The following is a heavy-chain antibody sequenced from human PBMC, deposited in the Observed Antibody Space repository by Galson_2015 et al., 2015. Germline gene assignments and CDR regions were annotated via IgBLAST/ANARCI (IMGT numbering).Heavy chain of an antibody. J-gene: IGHJ4*02. CDR2: IRSKAYGGTT. Sequence: SLRLSCAASGFTFGDYAMSWFRQAPGKGLEWVGFIRSKAYGGTTEYAASVKGRFTISRDDSKSIAYLQMNSLKTEDTAVYYCTRVGPGIAAAGTFFPYYFDYWGQGTLVTVSS. CDR3: TRVGPGIAAAGTFFPYYFDY. D-gene: IGHD6-13*01. CDR1: GFTFGDYA. V-gene: IGHV3-49*03.